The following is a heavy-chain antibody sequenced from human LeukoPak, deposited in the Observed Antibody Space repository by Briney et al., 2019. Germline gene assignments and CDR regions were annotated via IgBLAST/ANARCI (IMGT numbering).Heavy chain of an antibody. CDR3: AKDNGGGGFDY. J-gene: IGHJ4*02. V-gene: IGHV3-7*03. D-gene: IGHD3-16*01. CDR1: GFVFSSFW. Sequence: PGGSLRLSCAGSGFVFSSFWMHWVRQAPGEGLEWVADIKEDGSEKYYMDSVKGRFTISRDNAKNSLYLQMNSLKAEDTAVYYCAKDNGGGGFDYWGQGTLVTVSS. CDR2: IKEDGSEK.